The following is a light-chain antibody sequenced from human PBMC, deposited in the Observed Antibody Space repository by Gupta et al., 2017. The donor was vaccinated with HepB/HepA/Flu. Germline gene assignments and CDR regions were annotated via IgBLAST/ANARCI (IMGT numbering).Light chain of an antibody. CDR3: QQYASSPT. CDR1: QSVKSNY. CDR2: GRS. Sequence: IVLTQSPGTLSLSPGKTATLSCRASQSVKSNYLAWYQQKPGQAPRLLIYGRSTRAPGIPARFRGRGDGKDFTLTISRRETEACAVYYVQQYASSPTFGHGT. V-gene: IGKV3-20*01. J-gene: IGKJ3*01.